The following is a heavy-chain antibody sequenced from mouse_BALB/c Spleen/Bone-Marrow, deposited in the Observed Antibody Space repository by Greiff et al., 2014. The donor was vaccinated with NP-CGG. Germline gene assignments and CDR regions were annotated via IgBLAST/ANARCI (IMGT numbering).Heavy chain of an antibody. Sequence: DVQLVESGPELVKPGASVKISCKASGYTFTDYNMHWVKQSHGKSLEWIGYIYPYNGGTGYNQKFKSKATLTVDNSSSTAYMELHSLTSEDSAVYYCARLDGYYVAMDYWGQGTSVTVSS. V-gene: IGHV1S29*02. CDR1: GYTFTDYN. CDR3: ARLDGYYVAMDY. CDR2: IYPYNGGT. J-gene: IGHJ4*01. D-gene: IGHD2-3*01.